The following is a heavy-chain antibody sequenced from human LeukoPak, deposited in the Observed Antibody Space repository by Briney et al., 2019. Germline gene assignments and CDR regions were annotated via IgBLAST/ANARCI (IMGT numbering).Heavy chain of an antibody. CDR3: ARQWDSSGYHEYFQH. CDR2: IYYSGST. Sequence: SETLSLTCTVSGGSISSGDYYWSWIRQHPGKGLEWIGYIYYSGSTYYNPSFKRRVTISVDTSKNQFSLKLTSVTAADTAVYYCARQWDSSGYHEYFQHWGQGTLVTVSS. J-gene: IGHJ1*01. V-gene: IGHV4-31*03. CDR1: GGSISSGDYY. D-gene: IGHD3-22*01.